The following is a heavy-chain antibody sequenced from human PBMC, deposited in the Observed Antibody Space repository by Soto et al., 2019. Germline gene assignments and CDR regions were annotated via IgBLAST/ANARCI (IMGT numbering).Heavy chain of an antibody. CDR3: ARGPAGGLRGGVSY. CDR2: ISAYNGDT. CDR1: GYTFANYG. D-gene: IGHD2-15*01. V-gene: IGHV1-18*04. J-gene: IGHJ4*02. Sequence: ASVKVSCKTSGYTFANYGITWVRQAPGQGLKWMGWISAYNGDTNYAQKFQGRVIMTTDTSTTTAYMELRSLRSDDTAVYYCARGPAGGLRGGVSYWGQGTLVTVSS.